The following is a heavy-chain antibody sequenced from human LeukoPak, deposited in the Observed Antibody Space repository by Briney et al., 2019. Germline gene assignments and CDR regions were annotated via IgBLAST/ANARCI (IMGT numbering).Heavy chain of an antibody. CDR2: THYTGEN. D-gene: IGHD3-10*01. CDR1: GDSISGPY. Sequence: SETLSLTCSVSGDSISGPYWNWIRQSPGRGLEWIGYTHYTGENNYNPSLKSRLTMSVDTSNNQVYLRLSSVTAADTAVYYCGRDLGSGSDHWGQGTLVTVSS. CDR3: GRDLGSGSDH. V-gene: IGHV4-59*11. J-gene: IGHJ4*02.